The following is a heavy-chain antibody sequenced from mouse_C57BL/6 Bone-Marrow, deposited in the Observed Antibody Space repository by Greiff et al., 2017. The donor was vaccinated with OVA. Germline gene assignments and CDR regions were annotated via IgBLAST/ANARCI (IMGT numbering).Heavy chain of an antibody. CDR3: ARTGTDYFDY. J-gene: IGHJ2*01. CDR2: IYPGGGYT. V-gene: IGHV1-63*01. D-gene: IGHD4-1*01. CDR1: GYTFTNYW. Sequence: QVQLQQSGAELVRPGTSVKMSCKASGYTFTNYWIGWAKQRPGHGLEWIGDIYPGGGYTNYNEKFKGKATLTADKSSSTAYMQFSSLTSEDSAIYDCARTGTDYFDYWGQGTTLTVSS.